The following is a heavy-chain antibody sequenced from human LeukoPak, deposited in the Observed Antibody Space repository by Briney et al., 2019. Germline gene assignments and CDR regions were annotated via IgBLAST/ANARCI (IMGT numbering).Heavy chain of an antibody. CDR2: INQDGSEK. CDR3: AKDFDIAAAGLLIDY. Sequence: PGGSLRLSCGASGFTFDDYWMSWVRQAPGQGLEWVANINQDGSEKYYLDSAKGRFTISRDNARNSLYLQVNSLRAEDTAVYYCAKDFDIAAAGLLIDYWGQGTLVTVSS. D-gene: IGHD6-13*01. J-gene: IGHJ4*02. CDR1: GFTFDDYW. V-gene: IGHV3-7*01.